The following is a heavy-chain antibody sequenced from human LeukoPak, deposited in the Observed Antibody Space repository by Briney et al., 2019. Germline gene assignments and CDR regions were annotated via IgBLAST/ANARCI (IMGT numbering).Heavy chain of an antibody. CDR2: ISVSGGST. D-gene: IGHD3-10*01. V-gene: IGHV3-23*01. Sequence: PGGSLRLSCAASGFTFSTYALSWVRRAPGKGLVWVSGISVSGGSTYYEDSVKGRFTISRDNSKNTLYLQMHSLRAEDTAIYHCAKFKGSYYDTNGDIWGQGTMVTVSS. J-gene: IGHJ3*02. CDR3: AKFKGSYYDTNGDI. CDR1: GFTFSTYA.